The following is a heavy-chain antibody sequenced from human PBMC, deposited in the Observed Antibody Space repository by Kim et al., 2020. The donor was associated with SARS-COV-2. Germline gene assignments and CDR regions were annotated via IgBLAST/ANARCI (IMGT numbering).Heavy chain of an antibody. D-gene: IGHD3-22*01. Sequence: ASVKVSCKASGYTFTSYGISWVRQAPGQGLEWMGWISAYNGNTNYAQKLQGRVTMTTDTSTSTAYMELRSLRSDDTALYYCARDSTYYYDSSGLAAVDYWGQGTLVTVSS. J-gene: IGHJ4*02. CDR3: ARDSTYYYDSSGLAAVDY. CDR1: GYTFTSYG. CDR2: ISAYNGNT. V-gene: IGHV1-18*01.